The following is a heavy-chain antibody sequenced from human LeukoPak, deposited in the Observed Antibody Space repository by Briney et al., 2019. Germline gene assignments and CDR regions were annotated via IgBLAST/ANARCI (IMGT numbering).Heavy chain of an antibody. Sequence: GGSLRLSCAASGFTFSSYGMHWVRQAPGKGLEWVAFIRYDGSNKYYADSVKGRFTISRDNSKNTLFLQMNSLRVEDTAVYYCAKDVGSVIRGVDYWGQGTLVTVSS. CDR3: AKDVGSVIRGVDY. CDR1: GFTFSSYG. CDR2: IRYDGSNK. D-gene: IGHD3-10*01. J-gene: IGHJ4*02. V-gene: IGHV3-30*02.